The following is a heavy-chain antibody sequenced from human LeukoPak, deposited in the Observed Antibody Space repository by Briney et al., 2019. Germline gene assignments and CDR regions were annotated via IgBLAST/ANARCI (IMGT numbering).Heavy chain of an antibody. CDR3: ARVVWELLGRGAFDI. Sequence: PGGSLRLSCAASGFTFSSYSMNWVRQAPGKGLEWVSSISSSSSYIYYADSVKGRFTISRDNAKNSLCLQMNSLRAEDTAVYYCARVVWELLGRGAFDIWGQGTMVTVSS. J-gene: IGHJ3*02. CDR1: GFTFSSYS. V-gene: IGHV3-21*01. CDR2: ISSSSSYI. D-gene: IGHD1-26*01.